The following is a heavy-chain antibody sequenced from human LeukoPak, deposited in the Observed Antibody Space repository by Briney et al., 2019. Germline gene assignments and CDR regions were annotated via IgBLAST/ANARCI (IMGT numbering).Heavy chain of an antibody. CDR1: GIIFSNYW. D-gene: IGHD1-26*01. Sequence: PGGSLRLSCAASGIIFSNYWMHWVRQAPEKGLVWVSRINRDGSSTSYADSVKGRFTISRDNAKNTLYLQMNSLRAEDTALYYCARDDGGSFSTTFDIWGQGTMVTVSS. CDR3: ARDDGGSFSTTFDI. CDR2: INRDGSST. V-gene: IGHV3-74*01. J-gene: IGHJ3*02.